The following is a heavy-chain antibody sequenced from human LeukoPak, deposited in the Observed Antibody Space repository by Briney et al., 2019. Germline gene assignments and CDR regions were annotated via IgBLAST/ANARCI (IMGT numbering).Heavy chain of an antibody. CDR2: IYYSGST. V-gene: IGHV4-31*03. CDR1: GGSISSGGYY. CDR3: ARVPGRYSSSWLSVPATFGY. J-gene: IGHJ4*02. Sequence: SQTLSLTCTVSGGSISSGGYYWSWIRQHPGKGLEWIGYIYYSGSTYYNPSLKSRVTISVDTSKDQFSLKLSSVTAADTAVYYCARVPGRYSSSWLSVPATFGYWGQGTLVTVSS. D-gene: IGHD6-13*01.